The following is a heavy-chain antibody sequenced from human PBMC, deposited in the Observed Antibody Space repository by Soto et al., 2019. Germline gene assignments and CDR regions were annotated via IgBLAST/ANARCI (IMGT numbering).Heavy chain of an antibody. J-gene: IGHJ6*02. CDR3: ARYGGGIAVAGPSYYYYGMDG. Sequence: GASVKVSCKASGYTFTSYGISWVRQAPGQGLEWMGWISAYNGNTNYAQKLQGRVTMTTDTSTSTAYMELRSLRSDDTAVYYCARYGGGIAVAGPSYYYYGMDGWGQGTTVTVSS. V-gene: IGHV1-18*01. CDR2: ISAYNGNT. D-gene: IGHD6-19*01. CDR1: GYTFTSYG.